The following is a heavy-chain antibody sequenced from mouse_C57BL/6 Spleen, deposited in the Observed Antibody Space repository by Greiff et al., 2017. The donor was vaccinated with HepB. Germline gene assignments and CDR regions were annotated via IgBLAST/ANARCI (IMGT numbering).Heavy chain of an antibody. CDR2: IDPSDSNT. CDR3: ARLSYYSLGAMDY. CDR1: GYTFTSYW. D-gene: IGHD1-1*01. V-gene: IGHV1-69*01. Sequence: VQLQQPGAELVMPGASVKLSCKASGYTFTSYWMHWVKQRPGQGLEWIGEIDPSDSNTNYNQKFKGKSTFTVDKSSSTAYMQLSSLTSEDSAVYYCARLSYYSLGAMDYWGQGTSVTVSS. J-gene: IGHJ4*01.